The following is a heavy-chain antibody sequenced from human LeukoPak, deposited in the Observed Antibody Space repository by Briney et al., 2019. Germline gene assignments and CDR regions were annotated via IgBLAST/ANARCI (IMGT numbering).Heavy chain of an antibody. CDR2: INHSGST. J-gene: IGHJ6*02. V-gene: IGHV4-39*07. CDR3: AQLVYYYGMDV. Sequence: SETLSLTCTVSGGSISSSSYYWSWIRQPPGKGLEWIGEINHSGSTNYNPSLKSRVTISVDTSKNQFSLKLSSVTAADTAVYYCAQLVYYYGMDVWGQGTTVTVSS. D-gene: IGHD6-13*01. CDR1: GGSISSSSYY.